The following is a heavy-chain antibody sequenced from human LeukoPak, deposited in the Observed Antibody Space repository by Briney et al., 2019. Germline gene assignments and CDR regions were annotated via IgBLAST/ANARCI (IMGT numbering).Heavy chain of an antibody. Sequence: GGSLRLSCSGSGFTFSSYAMIWVRQVPGKGLEWVSAVGGRGTNTFYADSVKGRFTISRDNSRNTLYLQMNSLRAEDTAVYYCARDVTPYYYDSSGSLNYWGQGTLVTVSS. V-gene: IGHV3-23*01. D-gene: IGHD3-22*01. CDR3: ARDVTPYYYDSSGSLNY. J-gene: IGHJ4*02. CDR1: GFTFSSYA. CDR2: VGGRGTNT.